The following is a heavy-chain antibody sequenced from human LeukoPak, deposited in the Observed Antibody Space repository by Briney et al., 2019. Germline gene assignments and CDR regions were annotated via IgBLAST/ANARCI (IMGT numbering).Heavy chain of an antibody. Sequence: GGSLRLSCVASGFTFSHYAMSWVRQAPGKGLEWVSGISGSGGSTYYADSVRGRFTISRDNSKDTLYLQVSSLRAEDTAVYYCAKGVYSTSWWSVDYWGQGTLVTVSS. CDR2: ISGSGGST. D-gene: IGHD2-2*01. CDR1: GFTFSHYA. V-gene: IGHV3-23*01. CDR3: AKGVYSTSWWSVDY. J-gene: IGHJ4*02.